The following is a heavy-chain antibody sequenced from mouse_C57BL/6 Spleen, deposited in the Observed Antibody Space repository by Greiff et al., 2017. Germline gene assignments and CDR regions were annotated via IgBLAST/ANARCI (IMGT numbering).Heavy chain of an antibody. J-gene: IGHJ3*01. CDR2: IDPENGDT. V-gene: IGHV14-4*01. CDR3: MWDPSWFAY. Sequence: EVKLQESGAELVRPGASVKLSCTASGFNIKDDYMHWVKQRPEQGLEWIGWIDPENGDTEYASKFQGKATITADTSSNTAYLQLSSLTPEDTAVYYCMWDPSWFAYWGQGTLVTVSA. D-gene: IGHD4-1*01. CDR1: GFNIKDDY.